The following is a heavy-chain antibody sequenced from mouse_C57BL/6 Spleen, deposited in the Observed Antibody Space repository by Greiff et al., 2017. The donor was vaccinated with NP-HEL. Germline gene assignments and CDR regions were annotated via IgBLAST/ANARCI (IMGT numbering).Heavy chain of an antibody. CDR2: ISSGSSTI. CDR1: GFTFSDYG. Sequence: EVKLVESGGGLVKPGGSLKLSCAASGFTFSDYGMHWVRQAPEKGLEWVAYISSGSSTIYYADTVKGRFTISRDNAKNTLFLQMTSLRSEDTAMYYCARRPLLVPVDYWGQGTSVTVSS. V-gene: IGHV5-17*01. CDR3: ARRPLLVPVDY. J-gene: IGHJ4*01. D-gene: IGHD1-1*01.